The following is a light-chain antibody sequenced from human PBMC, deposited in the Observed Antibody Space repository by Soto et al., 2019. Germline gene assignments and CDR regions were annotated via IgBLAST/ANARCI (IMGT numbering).Light chain of an antibody. CDR1: QSVSSY. CDR2: DAS. J-gene: IGKJ2*01. Sequence: EIVLTQLPATLSLSPGERATLSCRASQSVSSYLAWYQQKAGQAPRLLIYDASNRATGIPARFSGSGSGTDFTLTISRLEPEDFAVYFCHHYGNSPPNTFGQGTKVDIK. CDR3: HHYGNSPPNT. V-gene: IGKV3-11*01.